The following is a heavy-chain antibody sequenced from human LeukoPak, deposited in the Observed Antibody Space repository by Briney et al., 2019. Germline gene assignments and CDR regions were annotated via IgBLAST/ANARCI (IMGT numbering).Heavy chain of an antibody. CDR3: ARDDYRSYYFDY. J-gene: IGHJ4*02. CDR1: GFTFSGAA. D-gene: IGHD4/OR15-4a*01. Sequence: GGSLRLSCAASGFTFSGAAMHWVRQASGKGLEWVGRIRSKANNYATAYGASVKGRFTISRDDSKNMAYLQMNSLKTEDTAVYYCARDDYRSYYFDYWGQGTLVTVSS. V-gene: IGHV3-73*01. CDR2: IRSKANNYAT.